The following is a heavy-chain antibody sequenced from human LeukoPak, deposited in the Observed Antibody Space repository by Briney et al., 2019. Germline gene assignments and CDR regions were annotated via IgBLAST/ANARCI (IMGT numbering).Heavy chain of an antibody. CDR2: IIPIFGTA. Sequence: PVKLSCKASERTFSSYAISWVRQAPGQGLEWRGGIIPIFGTANYAQKFQGRVTITADKSTSTAYMELSSLRSEDTAVYYCASLYSSGWYYFDYWGQGTLVTVSS. J-gene: IGHJ4*02. D-gene: IGHD6-19*01. CDR1: ERTFSSYA. V-gene: IGHV1-69*06. CDR3: ASLYSSGWYYFDY.